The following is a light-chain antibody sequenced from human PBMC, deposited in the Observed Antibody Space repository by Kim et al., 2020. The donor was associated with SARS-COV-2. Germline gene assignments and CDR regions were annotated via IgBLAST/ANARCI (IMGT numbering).Light chain of an antibody. CDR2: GAS. CDR3: QQYGSSPYT. Sequence: FSPVERAPLSCRASQSVSSNFLAWYQQKPGQAPRLLIYGASSRPGGIPDRFSGSGSGTDFTLTIIRLEPEDFAVYYCQQYGSSPYTFGQGTKLEI. V-gene: IGKV3-20*01. CDR1: QSVSSNF. J-gene: IGKJ2*01.